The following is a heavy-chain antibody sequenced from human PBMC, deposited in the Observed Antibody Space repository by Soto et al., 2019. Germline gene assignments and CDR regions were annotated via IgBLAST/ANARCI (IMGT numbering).Heavy chain of an antibody. CDR1: GFTFIDHY. Sequence: EVQLVESGGGLVQPGGSLRLSCAASGFTFIDHYMDWVRQAPGKGLEWVGRIRNKVNSYTTEYAASVKGRFTISRDDSKNSLYLQMNSLQTEDTAVYYCTRTPGGYGNFDYWGPGSLVTVSS. D-gene: IGHD5-12*01. J-gene: IGHJ4*02. CDR2: IRNKVNSYTT. CDR3: TRTPGGYGNFDY. V-gene: IGHV3-72*01.